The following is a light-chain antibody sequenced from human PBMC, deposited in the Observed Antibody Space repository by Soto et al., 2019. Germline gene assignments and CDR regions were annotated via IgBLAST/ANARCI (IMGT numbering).Light chain of an antibody. V-gene: IGKV3-11*01. Sequence: TPSASALSVSPGDRASLPCRASQRISGYLGWYQQKPGQAPRLLIYDASNRATGIPVRFSGSGSGTDYTLTITNLEPEDFAIYYCQQRSNWPWTFGQGTKVDIK. J-gene: IGKJ1*01. CDR1: QRISGY. CDR3: QQRSNWPWT. CDR2: DAS.